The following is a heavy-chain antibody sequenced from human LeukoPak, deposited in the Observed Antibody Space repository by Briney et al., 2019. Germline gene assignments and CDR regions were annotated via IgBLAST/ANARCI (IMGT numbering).Heavy chain of an antibody. CDR2: ISGSGGST. J-gene: IGHJ4*02. D-gene: IGHD6-13*01. Sequence: GGSLRLSCAASGFTFSSYAMSWVRQAPGKGLEWVSAISGSGGSTYYADSVKGRFTISRDDSKNTLYLQMNSLRAEDTAVYYCAKDNRSSSWYIPGYFDYWGQGTLVTVSS. V-gene: IGHV3-23*01. CDR3: AKDNRSSSWYIPGYFDY. CDR1: GFTFSSYA.